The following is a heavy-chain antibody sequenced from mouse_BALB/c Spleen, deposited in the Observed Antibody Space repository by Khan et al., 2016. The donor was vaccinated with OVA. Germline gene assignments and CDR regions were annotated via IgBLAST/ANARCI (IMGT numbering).Heavy chain of an antibody. Sequence: VQLQQSGAECVKSGVTAKLSCTAFGLNIKDTYMHWLKQWQEQRLEWFGRSDPPNGNTKYDPKFQGKATLTVNTSSNTADLQLSSLKSKVTTDYYCDRMARKWDKGNTLTVSS. CDR3: DRMARK. V-gene: IGHV14-3*02. J-gene: IGHJ2*01. CDR1: GLNIKDTY. CDR2: SDPPNGNT.